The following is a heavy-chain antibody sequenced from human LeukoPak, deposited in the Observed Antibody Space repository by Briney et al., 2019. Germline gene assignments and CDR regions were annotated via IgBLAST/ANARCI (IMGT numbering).Heavy chain of an antibody. J-gene: IGHJ6*02. Sequence: PGGSLRLSCAASGFTFSSYSMNWVRQAPGKGLEWVSSISSSSSYIYYADSVKGRFTISRDNAKNSLYLQMNSLRAEDTAVYYCARGHIVATIHGYYGMDVWGQGTTVTVS. CDR3: ARGHIVATIHGYYGMDV. CDR1: GFTFSSYS. CDR2: ISSSSSYI. D-gene: IGHD5-12*01. V-gene: IGHV3-21*01.